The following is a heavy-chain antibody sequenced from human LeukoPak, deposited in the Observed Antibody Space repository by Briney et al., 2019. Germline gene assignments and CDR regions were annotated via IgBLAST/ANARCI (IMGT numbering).Heavy chain of an antibody. CDR1: GGSLSGYY. D-gene: IGHD1-14*01. V-gene: IGHV4-34*01. J-gene: IGHJ4*02. Sequence: PSETLSLTCAVYGGSLSGYYWSWIRQPPGKGLEWIGEINHSGSTNYNPSLKSRVTISVDTSKNQFSLKLSSVTAADTAVYYCARGNHYYFDYWGQGTLVTVSS. CDR3: ARGNHYYFDY. CDR2: INHSGST.